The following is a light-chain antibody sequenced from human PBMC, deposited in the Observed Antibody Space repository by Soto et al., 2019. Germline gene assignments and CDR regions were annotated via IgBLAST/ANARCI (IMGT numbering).Light chain of an antibody. CDR3: AAWDDSLNVYV. Sequence: QSVLTQPPSASGTPGQRVTISCSGSYSNIGSKPVNWYQQFPGTAPKLLIYSNNQRPSGVPDRFSGSKSGTSASLAISGLQSEDEADYYCAAWDDSLNVYVFGTGTQLTVL. J-gene: IGLJ1*01. CDR2: SNN. V-gene: IGLV1-44*01. CDR1: YSNIGSKP.